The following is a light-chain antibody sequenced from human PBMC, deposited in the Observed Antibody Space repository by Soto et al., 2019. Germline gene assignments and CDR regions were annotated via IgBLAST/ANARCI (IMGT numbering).Light chain of an antibody. Sequence: DIQLTQSPSFLSASVGDRVTITCRASQGISSYLAWFQQKPGRAPNLLIYGTSTLQSGVPSRFSGSGSGTDFTLTISSLQPEDFATYYCQQLNSYPPALTFGGGTKVDIK. CDR1: QGISSY. V-gene: IGKV1-9*01. CDR2: GTS. J-gene: IGKJ4*01. CDR3: QQLNSYPPALT.